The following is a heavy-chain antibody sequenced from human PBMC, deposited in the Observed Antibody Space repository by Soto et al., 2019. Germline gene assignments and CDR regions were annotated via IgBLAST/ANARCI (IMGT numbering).Heavy chain of an antibody. CDR1: GFPFSSFS. V-gene: IGHV3-21*02. J-gene: IGHJ4*02. CDR3: ARVTAGSGSYQIDL. CDR2: IGRGSTYI. Sequence: QLVESGGGLVKPGGSLRLSCVASGFPFSSFSLNWIRQAPGKGLEWVSCIGRGSTYIYYADSVRGRFTVSRDNAKNSVYLQMNGLTAEDSGIYYCARVTAGSGSYQIDLWGQGTLVTVSS. D-gene: IGHD3-10*01.